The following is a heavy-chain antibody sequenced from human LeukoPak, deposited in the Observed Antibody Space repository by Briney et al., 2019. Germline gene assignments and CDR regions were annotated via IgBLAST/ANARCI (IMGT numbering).Heavy chain of an antibody. CDR2: IWYDGSNK. V-gene: IGHV3-33*01. CDR1: GFTFSSYG. Sequence: PGGSLRLSCAASGFTFSSYGMHWVRQAPGKGLEWVAVIWYDGSNKYYADSVKGRFTISRDNSKNTLYLQMISLRAEDTAVYYCARGLSSSGYYGMDVWGQGTTVTVSS. D-gene: IGHD6-6*01. J-gene: IGHJ6*02. CDR3: ARGLSSSGYYGMDV.